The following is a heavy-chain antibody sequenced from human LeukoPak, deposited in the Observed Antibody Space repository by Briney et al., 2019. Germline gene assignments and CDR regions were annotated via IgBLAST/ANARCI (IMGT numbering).Heavy chain of an antibody. V-gene: IGHV4-34*01. Sequence: SETLSLTCAVYGGSFSGYYWSWIRQPPGKGLEWIGEINHSGSTNYNPSLKSRVTISVDTSKNQFSLKLSSVTAADTAVYYCAGTAAYGSGSYYRLWFDPWGQGTVVTVSS. J-gene: IGHJ5*02. CDR2: INHSGST. D-gene: IGHD3-10*01. CDR1: GGSFSGYY. CDR3: AGTAAYGSGSYYRLWFDP.